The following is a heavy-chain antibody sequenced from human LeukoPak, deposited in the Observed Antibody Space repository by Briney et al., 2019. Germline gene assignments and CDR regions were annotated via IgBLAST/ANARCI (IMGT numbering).Heavy chain of an antibody. J-gene: IGHJ3*02. CDR2: SSGSGGTT. CDR1: GFTFSRDA. D-gene: IGHD6-13*01. Sequence: SGGSLRLSCAASGFTFSRDAMSWVRQAPGKGLEWVSSSSGSGGTTYYADSVKGRFTISRDNSKNTLYLQMNSLRAEDTVVYYCAKVVGTLYSSNLEVAFDTWGQGTMVTVSS. CDR3: AKVVGTLYSSNLEVAFDT. V-gene: IGHV3-23*01.